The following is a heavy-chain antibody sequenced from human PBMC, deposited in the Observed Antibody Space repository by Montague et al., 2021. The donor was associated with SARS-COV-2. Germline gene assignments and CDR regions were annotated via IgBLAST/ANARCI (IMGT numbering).Heavy chain of an antibody. CDR1: GGSISSFY. D-gene: IGHD2-15*01. V-gene: IGHV4-59*08. CDR3: ARHYSATLPAVY. CDR2: ISDSGST. J-gene: IGHJ4*02. Sequence: SETLSLTCTVSGGSISSFYWSWFRQPPGKGLEWIGYISDSGSTNYNPSLTSRVTMSVDTSKNQFSLKVNSVTAAHTAVYYCARHYSATLPAVYWGQGTLVTVSS.